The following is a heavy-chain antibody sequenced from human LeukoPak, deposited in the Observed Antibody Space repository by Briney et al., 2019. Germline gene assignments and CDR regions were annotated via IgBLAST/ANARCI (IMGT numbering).Heavy chain of an antibody. CDR2: IYHSGST. J-gene: IGHJ5*02. Sequence: SQTLSLTCAVSGGSISSGGYSWSWIRQPPGKGLEWIGYIYHSGSTYYNPSLKSRVTISVDRSKNQFSLKLSSVTAADTAVYYCARAEVRAAAARGWFDPWGQGTLVTVSS. CDR1: GGSISSGGYS. V-gene: IGHV4-30-2*01. CDR3: ARAEVRAAAARGWFDP. D-gene: IGHD6-13*01.